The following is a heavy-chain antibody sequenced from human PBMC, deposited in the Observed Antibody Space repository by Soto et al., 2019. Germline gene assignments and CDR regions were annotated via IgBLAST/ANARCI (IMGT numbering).Heavy chain of an antibody. CDR2: IWYDGSNK. V-gene: IGHV3-33*01. D-gene: IGHD5-12*01. CDR3: AREVATVGMDV. J-gene: IGHJ6*02. Sequence: QVQLVESGGGVVQPGRSLRLSCAASGFTFSSYGMHWVRQAPGKGLEWVAVIWYDGSNKYYADSVKGRFTISRDNSKNTLYLQMNSLRAEDTAVYYCAREVATVGMDVWGQGTTVTVSS. CDR1: GFTFSSYG.